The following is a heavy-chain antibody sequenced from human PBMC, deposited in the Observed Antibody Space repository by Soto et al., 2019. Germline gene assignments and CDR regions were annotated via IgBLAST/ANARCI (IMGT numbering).Heavy chain of an antibody. D-gene: IGHD6-6*01. CDR2: IRTNGNNYAT. Sequence: EVQLVESGGGLVQPGGSLKLSCATSGFNFRASAMHWVRQASGKGLEWVGHIRTNGNNYATTYAASVKGRFTISRDASRNTAYLQMDSLKTEDTALYYCTGSSSGFWGQGTLVTVSS. CDR3: TGSSSGF. CDR1: GFNFRASA. J-gene: IGHJ4*02. V-gene: IGHV3-73*01.